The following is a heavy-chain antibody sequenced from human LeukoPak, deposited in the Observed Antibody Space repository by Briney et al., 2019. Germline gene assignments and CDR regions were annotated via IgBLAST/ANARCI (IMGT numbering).Heavy chain of an antibody. CDR1: GYSFTSYW. CDR2: IYPGDSDT. Sequence: GESLKISCKGSGYSFTSYWIGWVRQMPGIGLEWMGIIYPGDSDTRYSPSFQGQVTISADKSISTAYLQWSSLKASDTAMYYCARMGVVVAATLLGAFDIWGQGTMVTVSS. V-gene: IGHV5-51*01. D-gene: IGHD2-15*01. CDR3: ARMGVVVAATLLGAFDI. J-gene: IGHJ3*02.